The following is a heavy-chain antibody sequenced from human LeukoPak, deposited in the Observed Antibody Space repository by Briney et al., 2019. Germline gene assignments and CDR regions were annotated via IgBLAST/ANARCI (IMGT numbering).Heavy chain of an antibody. V-gene: IGHV3-15*01. CDR2: IKSKTDGGTT. J-gene: IGHJ4*02. D-gene: IGHD7-27*01. CDR3: ITGNWGSFSY. Sequence: GGSLRLSCAASGFTFSNAWMNWVRQAPGEGLEWVGRIKSKTDGGTTDYVAPVKGRFTISRDDSKNTLYLQVNSLNTEDTAVYYCITGNWGSFSYWGQGTLVTVSS. CDR1: GFTFSNAW.